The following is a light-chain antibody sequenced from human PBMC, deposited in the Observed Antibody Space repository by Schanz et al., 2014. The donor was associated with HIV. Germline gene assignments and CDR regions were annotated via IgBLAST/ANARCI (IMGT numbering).Light chain of an antibody. J-gene: IGLJ3*02. V-gene: IGLV2-8*01. CDR2: EVT. CDR1: SSDVGGYNY. CDR3: ATWDDSLEGWV. Sequence: QSVLTQPPSASGSPGQSVTISCTGTSSDVGGYNYVSWYQQHPGKAPKLMIYEVTKRPSGVPDRFSGSGSGTSASLAISGLQSEDEADYFCATWDDSLEGWVFGGGTKLTVL.